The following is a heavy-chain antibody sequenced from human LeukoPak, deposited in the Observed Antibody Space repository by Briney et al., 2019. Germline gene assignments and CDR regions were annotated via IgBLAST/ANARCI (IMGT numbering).Heavy chain of an antibody. V-gene: IGHV4-61*02. CDR2: IYTSGST. CDR1: GGSISSGSYY. CDR3: ARGDCSSTSCYEDDAFDI. Sequence: PSQTLSLTCTVSGGSISSGSYYWSWIRQPAGKGLEWIGRIYTSGSTNYNPSLKSRVTISVDTSKNQFSLKLSSVTAADTAVYYCARGDCSSTSCYEDDAFDIWGQGAMVTVSS. D-gene: IGHD2-2*01. J-gene: IGHJ3*02.